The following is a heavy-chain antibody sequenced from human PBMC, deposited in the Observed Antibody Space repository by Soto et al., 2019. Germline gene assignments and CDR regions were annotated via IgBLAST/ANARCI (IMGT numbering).Heavy chain of an antibody. CDR1: GGSISSYY. CDR2: IYYSGST. V-gene: IGHV4-59*01. J-gene: IGHJ6*03. D-gene: IGHD2-15*01. Sequence: LSLTCTVSGGSISSYYWSWIRQPPGKGLEWIGYIYYSGSTNYNPSLKSRVTISVDTSKNQFSLKLSSVTAADTAVYYCARGVAATSYYYYYYYMDVWGKGTTVTVSS. CDR3: ARGVAATSYYYYYYYMDV.